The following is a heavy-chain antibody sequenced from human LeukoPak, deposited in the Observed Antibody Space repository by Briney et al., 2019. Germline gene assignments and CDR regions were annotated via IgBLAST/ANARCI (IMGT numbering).Heavy chain of an antibody. D-gene: IGHD6-13*01. CDR1: GFTSGSTFSSRW. J-gene: IGHJ4*02. Sequence: GGSLRLSCVVSGFTSGSTFSSRWMHWVRQAPGKGLVWVSLVKNDGSTNYADSVKGRFTVSRDNAENTLYLQMNNLRVEDTALYFCHPLGYTSNWGQGTLVTVSS. CDR3: HPLGYTSN. CDR2: VKNDGST. V-gene: IGHV3-74*01.